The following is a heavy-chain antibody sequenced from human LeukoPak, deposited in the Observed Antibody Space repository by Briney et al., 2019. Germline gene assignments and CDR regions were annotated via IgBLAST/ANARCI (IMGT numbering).Heavy chain of an antibody. CDR2: ISSSSSSYI. J-gene: IGHJ3*02. Sequence: GGSLRLSCAASGFTFSSYSMNWVRQAPGRGLEWVSSISSSSSSYIYYADSVKGRFTISRDNAKNSLYLQMNSLRAEDTAEYYCARGVDWLSSAFDIWGQGTMVTVSS. V-gene: IGHV3-21*01. CDR1: GFTFSSYS. D-gene: IGHD3-16*02. CDR3: ARGVDWLSSAFDI.